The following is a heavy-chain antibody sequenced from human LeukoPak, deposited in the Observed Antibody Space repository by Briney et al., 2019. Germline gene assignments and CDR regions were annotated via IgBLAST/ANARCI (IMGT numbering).Heavy chain of an antibody. CDR1: GFTFSSYS. Sequence: NPGGSLRLSCVASGFTFSSYSMNWVRQAPGKGLKGVSSISSSSNYIYYADSVKGRFTISRDNAKNSLYLQMNSLRAEDTAVYYCARVPHAMVRGVIITEFYFDYWGQGTLVTVSS. D-gene: IGHD3-10*01. V-gene: IGHV3-21*01. CDR3: ARVPHAMVRGVIITEFYFDY. CDR2: ISSSSNYI. J-gene: IGHJ4*02.